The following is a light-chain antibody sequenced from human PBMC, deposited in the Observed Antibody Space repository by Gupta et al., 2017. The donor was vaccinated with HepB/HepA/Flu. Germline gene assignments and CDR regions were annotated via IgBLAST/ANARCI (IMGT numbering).Light chain of an antibody. CDR2: GTN. V-gene: IGLV8-61*01. CDR1: SGSVSTTYY. Sequence: QTAVTQEPSLSVSPGGTVTLTCGLSSGSVSTTYYPSWYQQTPGQAPRTLIYGTNSRSSGVPHRFSGSILGNRAALTITGAQTDDESTYYCALYINSGIRVFGGGTKVTVL. CDR3: ALYINSGIRV. J-gene: IGLJ3*02.